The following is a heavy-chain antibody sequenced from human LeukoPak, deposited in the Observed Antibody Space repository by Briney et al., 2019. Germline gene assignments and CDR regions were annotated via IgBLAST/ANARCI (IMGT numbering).Heavy chain of an antibody. Sequence: ASETLSLTCTVSGASISSGDYYWSWIRQPPGKGLEYLGYIHYSGSTYYNPSLKSRVTVSVDTSKNQFSLKLSSVTAADTAVYYCARRGYYYDSSHYYYFDYWGQGTLVTVSS. V-gene: IGHV4-30-4*01. J-gene: IGHJ4*02. D-gene: IGHD3-22*01. CDR1: GASISSGDYY. CDR3: ARRGYYYDSSHYYYFDY. CDR2: IHYSGST.